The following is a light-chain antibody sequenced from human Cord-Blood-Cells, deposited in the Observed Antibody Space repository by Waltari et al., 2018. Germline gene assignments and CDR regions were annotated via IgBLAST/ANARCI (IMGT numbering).Light chain of an antibody. Sequence: QSALTQPAPVSGSPGQSITISCTGTSSDVGSYNLFSWYQPHPSNAPKLMIYEGSKRPSGVSNRFSGSKSGNTASLTISGLQAEDEADYYCCSYAGSSTWVFGGGTKLTVL. J-gene: IGLJ3*02. V-gene: IGLV2-23*01. CDR3: CSYAGSSTWV. CDR2: EGS. CDR1: SSDVGSYNL.